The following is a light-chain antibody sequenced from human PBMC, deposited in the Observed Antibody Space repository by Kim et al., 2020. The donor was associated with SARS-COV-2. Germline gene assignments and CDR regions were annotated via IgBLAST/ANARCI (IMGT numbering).Light chain of an antibody. CDR2: EVT. Sequence: QSALTQPPSASGSPGQSVTIYCTGTSSDVGGFNYVSWYQQLPGKAPKLLIYEVTQRPSGVPDRFSGSKSGNTASLTVSGLQADDEADYYCSSFAGSNNFEIFGTGTKVTVL. CDR1: SSDVGGFNY. J-gene: IGLJ1*01. V-gene: IGLV2-8*01. CDR3: SSFAGSNNFEI.